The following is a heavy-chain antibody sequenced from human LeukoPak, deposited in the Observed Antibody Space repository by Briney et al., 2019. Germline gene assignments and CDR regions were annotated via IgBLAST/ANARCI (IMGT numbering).Heavy chain of an antibody. CDR3: ARGASLLRFLEWLYYGLDY. D-gene: IGHD3-3*01. CDR2: INPNSGGT. J-gene: IGHJ4*02. Sequence: ASVKVSCKASGYTFTGYYMHWVRQAPGQGLEWMGWINPNSGGTNYAQKFQGRVTMTRDTSISTPYMELSRLRSDDTAVYYCARGASLLRFLEWLYYGLDYWGQGTLVTVSS. CDR1: GYTFTGYY. V-gene: IGHV1-2*02.